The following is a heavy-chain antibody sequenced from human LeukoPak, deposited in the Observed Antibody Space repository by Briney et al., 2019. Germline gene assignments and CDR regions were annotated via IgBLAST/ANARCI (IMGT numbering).Heavy chain of an antibody. CDR2: ISYDGGNK. CDR1: GFTFSSND. D-gene: IGHD3-22*01. J-gene: IGHJ3*02. Sequence: GGSLRLSCAASGFTFSSNDIHWVRQAPGKGLEWVVVISYDGGNKYYADSVKGRFAISRDNSKNTLYLQMNSPRAEDTAVYYCAKGTHYYDSSGYWGAFDIWGQGTMVTVSS. CDR3: AKGTHYYDSSGYWGAFDI. V-gene: IGHV3-30*18.